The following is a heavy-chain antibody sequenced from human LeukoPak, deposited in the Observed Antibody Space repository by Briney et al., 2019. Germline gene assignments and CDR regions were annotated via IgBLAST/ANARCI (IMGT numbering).Heavy chain of an antibody. CDR2: IYYSGST. Sequence: NTSETLSLTCTVSGGSISSYYWSWIRQPPGKGLEWIGYIYYSGSTNYNPSLKSRVTISVDASKNQFSLKLSSVTAADTAVYYCARYRIRDGWYSYGYESRSVHYYYYMDVWGKGTTVTVSS. D-gene: IGHD5-18*01. V-gene: IGHV4-59*12. J-gene: IGHJ6*03. CDR1: GGSISSYY. CDR3: ARYRIRDGWYSYGYESRSVHYYYYMDV.